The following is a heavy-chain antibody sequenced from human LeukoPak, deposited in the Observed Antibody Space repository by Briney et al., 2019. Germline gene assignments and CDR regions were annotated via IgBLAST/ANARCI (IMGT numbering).Heavy chain of an antibody. CDR2: IWYDGSNK. D-gene: IGHD3-16*01. CDR3: ARDPPRGEYHFDY. J-gene: IGHJ4*02. Sequence: GGSLRLSCAASGFTFNSYGMHWVRQAPGKGLEWVAVIWYDGSNKYYADSVKGRFTISRDNSNNTLYLQMNSLRADDTAVYYCARDPPRGEYHFDYWGQGTLVNVSS. V-gene: IGHV3-33*01. CDR1: GFTFNSYG.